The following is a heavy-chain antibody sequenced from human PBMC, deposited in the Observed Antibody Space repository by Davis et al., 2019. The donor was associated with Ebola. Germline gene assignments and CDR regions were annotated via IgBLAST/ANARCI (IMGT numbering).Heavy chain of an antibody. CDR1: GDSITGYY. CDR3: ARRLFGAGVDP. J-gene: IGHJ5*02. Sequence: PGGSLRLSCTVSGDSITGYYWSWIRQPAGEGLEWIGRVYSSGSTSYNPSLKSRVTMSVDTSKNQFSLMVTSVTAADTAVYYCARRLFGAGVDPWGQGTLVTVSS. V-gene: IGHV4-4*07. CDR2: VYSSGST. D-gene: IGHD3-10*01.